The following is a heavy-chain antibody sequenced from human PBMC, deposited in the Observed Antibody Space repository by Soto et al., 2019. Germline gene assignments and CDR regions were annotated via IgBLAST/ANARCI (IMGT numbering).Heavy chain of an antibody. J-gene: IGHJ4*02. D-gene: IGHD6-13*01. CDR1: GGSISSSNW. Sequence: KASETLSLTCAVSGGSISSSNWWSWVRQPPGKGLEWIGEIYHSGSTNYNPSLKSRVTISVDKSKNQFSLKLSSVTAADTAVYYCARAAMGGSSWPFDYWGQGTLVTVS. CDR2: IYHSGST. V-gene: IGHV4-4*02. CDR3: ARAAMGGSSWPFDY.